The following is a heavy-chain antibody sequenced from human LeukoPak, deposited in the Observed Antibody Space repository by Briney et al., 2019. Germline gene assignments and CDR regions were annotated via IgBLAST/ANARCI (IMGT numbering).Heavy chain of an antibody. D-gene: IGHD2-2*01. CDR2: ISWNSGSI. Sequence: GGSLRLSCAASGFTFSSYAMHWVRQAPGKGLEWVSGISWNSGSIGYADSVKGRFTISRDNAKNSLYLQMNSLRAEDTALYYCAKDMRSYCSSTSCSPVDYWGQGTLVTVSS. V-gene: IGHV3-9*01. J-gene: IGHJ4*02. CDR3: AKDMRSYCSSTSCSPVDY. CDR1: GFTFSSYA.